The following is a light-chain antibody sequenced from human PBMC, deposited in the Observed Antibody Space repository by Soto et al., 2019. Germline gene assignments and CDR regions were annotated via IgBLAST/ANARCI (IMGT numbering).Light chain of an antibody. Sequence: QSVLTQPPSASGTPGQRVTISCSGSRSNIGTNYVYWYQQLPGTAPKLVIYTDSRRPSGVPDRFSGSKSGTSASLTISGPQSEDEAYYYCAAWDYSLSAYVFGTGTKVTVL. CDR1: RSNIGTNY. CDR2: TDS. CDR3: AAWDYSLSAYV. J-gene: IGLJ1*01. V-gene: IGLV1-47*02.